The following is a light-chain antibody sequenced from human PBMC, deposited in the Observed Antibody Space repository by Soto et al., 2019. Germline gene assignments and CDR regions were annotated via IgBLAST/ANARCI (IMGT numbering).Light chain of an antibody. Sequence: QSALTQPASVSGSPGQSITISCTGTSSDIGGYNYVSWYQHHPGKAPKLMIYEVSKRPSGVSTRFSGSKSGNTASLSISGLQAEDEADYYCCSYAGNTTFKFGGGTKLTVL. CDR1: SSDIGGYNY. V-gene: IGLV2-23*02. J-gene: IGLJ3*02. CDR3: CSYAGNTTFK. CDR2: EVS.